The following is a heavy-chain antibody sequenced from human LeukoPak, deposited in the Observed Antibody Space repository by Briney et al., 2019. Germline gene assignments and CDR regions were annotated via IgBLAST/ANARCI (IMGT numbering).Heavy chain of an antibody. CDR2: IYYSGST. Sequence: SETLSLTCTVSGGSISSYYWNWIRQPPGKGLEWIGYIYYSGSTNYNPSLKSRVTISVDTSKNQFSLKLSSVTAADTAVYYCARDQRGYYYPYYWYFDLWGRGTLVTVSS. J-gene: IGHJ2*01. D-gene: IGHD3-22*01. CDR3: ARDQRGYYYPYYWYFDL. V-gene: IGHV4-59*01. CDR1: GGSISSYY.